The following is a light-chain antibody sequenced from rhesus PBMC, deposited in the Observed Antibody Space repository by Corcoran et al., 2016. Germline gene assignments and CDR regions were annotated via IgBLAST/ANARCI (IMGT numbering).Light chain of an antibody. V-gene: IGKV1-37*01. CDR2: HSS. J-gene: IGKJ4*01. Sequence: DIQMTQSPSSLSASVGDRVTITFRASQDIRRYLAWYQQKQGKAPKSLIYHSSTLERGVPSRFRGSGSGTEFTLTISSLQSEDFAAYYCQQYNSDPLTFGGGTKVEIK. CDR3: QQYNSDPLT. CDR1: QDIRRY.